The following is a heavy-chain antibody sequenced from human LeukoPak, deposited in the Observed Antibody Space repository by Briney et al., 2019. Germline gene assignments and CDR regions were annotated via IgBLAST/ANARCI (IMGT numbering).Heavy chain of an antibody. Sequence: VKTGGSLRLSCAASGFTFSDYYMSWIRQAPGKGLEWVSYISSSGSTIYYADSVKGRFTISRDNTKNTLYLQMNSLRAEDTAMYYCARLLSPASFDSWGQGTLVTVSS. J-gene: IGHJ4*02. V-gene: IGHV3-11*04. CDR3: ARLLSPASFDS. D-gene: IGHD3-10*01. CDR1: GFTFSDYY. CDR2: ISSSGSTI.